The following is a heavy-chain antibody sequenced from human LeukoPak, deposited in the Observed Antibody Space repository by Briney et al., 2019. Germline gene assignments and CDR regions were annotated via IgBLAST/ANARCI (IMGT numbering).Heavy chain of an antibody. V-gene: IGHV5-51*01. CDR3: ARRRFGDFLVDY. J-gene: IGHJ4*02. CDR2: IYPGDSET. Sequence: GESLKISCKGSGYIFTTYWIAWVCQMPGKGLEWMGVIYPGDSETRYSPSFQGQVTISVDKSITTAYLQLSSLKASDTAIYYCARRRFGDFLVDYWGQGTLVTVSS. CDR1: GYIFTTYW. D-gene: IGHD3-10*01.